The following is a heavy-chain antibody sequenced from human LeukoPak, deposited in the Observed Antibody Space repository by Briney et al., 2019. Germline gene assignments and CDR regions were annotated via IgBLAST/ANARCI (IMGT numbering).Heavy chain of an antibody. CDR3: ARHLEDHSASDRGARDY. V-gene: IGHV4-39*01. J-gene: IGHJ4*02. Sequence: PSETLSLTCTVSGGSISSSTSYWGWLRQPPGKGLEWIGSIYYSGSTYYNPSLKSRVSISVDTSKNQFSLKLSSVTAADTAVYYCARHLEDHSASDRGARDYWGQGTLVTVSS. CDR2: IYYSGST. CDR1: GGSISSSTSY. D-gene: IGHD5-12*01.